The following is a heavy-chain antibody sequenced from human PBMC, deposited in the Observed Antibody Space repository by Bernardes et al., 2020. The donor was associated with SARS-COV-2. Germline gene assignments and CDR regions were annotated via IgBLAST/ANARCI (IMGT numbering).Heavy chain of an antibody. D-gene: IGHD3-3*01. Sequence: GGSLRLSCAASGFTFSSYGMHWVRQAPGKGLEWVAVISYDGSNKYYADSVKGRFTISRDNSKNTLYLQMNSLRAEDTAVYYCARDRGYYDFWSGYLGEPGLIRYYYYYGMDVWGQETTVTVSS. CDR1: GFTFSSYG. CDR3: ARDRGYYDFWSGYLGEPGLIRYYYYYGMDV. J-gene: IGHJ6*02. CDR2: ISYDGSNK. V-gene: IGHV3-30*03.